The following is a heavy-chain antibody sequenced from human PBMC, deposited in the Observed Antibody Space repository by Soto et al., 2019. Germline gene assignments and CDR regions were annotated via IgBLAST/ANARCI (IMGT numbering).Heavy chain of an antibody. CDR3: ARGRLRFGQLPFNNWFDP. D-gene: IGHD3-10*01. V-gene: IGHV4-30-4*01. CDR2: VYYSGTT. CDR1: GGSISSGDYY. Sequence: SETLSLTCFVSGGSISSGDYYWSWIRQPPGKGLEWIGFVYYSGTTSYTPSLKSRITISVDVSKNQFSLKLNSVTAADTAVYYCARGRLRFGQLPFNNWFDPWGQGTLVTVSS. J-gene: IGHJ5*02.